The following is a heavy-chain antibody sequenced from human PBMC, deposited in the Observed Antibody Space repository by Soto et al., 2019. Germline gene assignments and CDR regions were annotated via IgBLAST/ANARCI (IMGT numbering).Heavy chain of an antibody. Sequence: QVHLVQSGAEVKKPGASVNVSCKTSGYTFTRNGISWVRQAPGQGLEWMGWISPKSGNIKYAQKFQGRVIMTTDTATSTAYMELRSLRSDDTAVYYCVKDRDSNSWPSRDVSGPGTTVTVSS. CDR2: ISPKSGNI. D-gene: IGHD3-22*01. V-gene: IGHV1-18*01. J-gene: IGHJ6*02. CDR3: VKDRDSNSWPSRDV. CDR1: GYTFTRNG.